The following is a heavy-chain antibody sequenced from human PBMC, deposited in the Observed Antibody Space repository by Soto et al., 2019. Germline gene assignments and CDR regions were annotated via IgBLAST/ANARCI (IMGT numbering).Heavy chain of an antibody. CDR1: GFTFDDYA. CDR2: ISWNSGSI. J-gene: IGHJ5*02. Sequence: DVQLVESGGGLVQPGRSLRLSCAASGFTFDDYAMHWVRQAPGKGLEWVSGISWNSGSIGYADSVKGRFTISRDNAKNSLYLQMNSLRAEDTALYDCVSSNWFDPWGQGTLVTVSS. CDR3: VSSNWFDP. V-gene: IGHV3-9*01.